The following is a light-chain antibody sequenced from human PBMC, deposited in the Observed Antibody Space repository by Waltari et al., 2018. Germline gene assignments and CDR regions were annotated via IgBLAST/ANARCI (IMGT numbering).Light chain of an antibody. V-gene: IGLV2-8*01. Sequence: QSALTQPPSVSGSPGQSVTISCPGTSRDIGGYDYVSWYQQHPGSAPKLIIFEVSERPSGVPSRFSGSKSANTASLTVSGLQTDDEADYFCSSYAGSNNIYVFGTGTKVTV. CDR2: EVS. J-gene: IGLJ1*01. CDR1: SRDIGGYDY. CDR3: SSYAGSNNIYV.